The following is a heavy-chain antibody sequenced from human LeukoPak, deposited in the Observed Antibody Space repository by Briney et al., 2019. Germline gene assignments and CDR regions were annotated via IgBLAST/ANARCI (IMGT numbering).Heavy chain of an antibody. V-gene: IGHV3-9*03. D-gene: IGHD6-19*01. CDR1: GFTFDDYA. CDR2: ISWNSGSI. J-gene: IGHJ4*02. CDR3: AKVAFVGIAVAGPFDY. Sequence: GRSLRLSCAASGFTFDDYAMHWVRQAPGKGLEWVSGISWNSGSIGYADSVKGRFAISRDNAKNSLYLQMNSLRAEDMALYYCAKVAFVGIAVAGPFDYWGQGTLVNVSS.